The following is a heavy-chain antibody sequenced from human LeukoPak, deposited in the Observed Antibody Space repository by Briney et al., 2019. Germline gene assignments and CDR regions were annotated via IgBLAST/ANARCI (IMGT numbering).Heavy chain of an antibody. CDR2: ISAYNGNT. V-gene: IGHV1-18*01. Sequence: APVKVSCKASGYTFTSYGISWVRQAPGQGLEWMGWISAYNGNTNYAQTLQGRVTMTTDTSTSTAFMELRSLRPDDTAVYYCARDQPIIAAAGTYYYYGMDVWGQGTTVTVSS. CDR3: ARDQPIIAAAGTYYYYGMDV. CDR1: GYTFTSYG. D-gene: IGHD6-13*01. J-gene: IGHJ6*02.